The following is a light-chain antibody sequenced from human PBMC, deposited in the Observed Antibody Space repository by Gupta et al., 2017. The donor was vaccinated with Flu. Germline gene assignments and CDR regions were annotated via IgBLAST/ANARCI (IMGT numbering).Light chain of an antibody. CDR1: SSDVGGYNY. CDR2: EVN. J-gene: IGLJ1*01. CDR3: SSYTSSSTLYV. Sequence: QSALTQPASVSGSPGQSITISCTGTSSDVGGYNYVSWYQQHPGKAHKLMIYEVNNRPSGVSNRFSGSKSGNAASLTISGLQDEDEAYYYCSSYTSSSTLYVFGSGTKVTVL. V-gene: IGLV2-14*01.